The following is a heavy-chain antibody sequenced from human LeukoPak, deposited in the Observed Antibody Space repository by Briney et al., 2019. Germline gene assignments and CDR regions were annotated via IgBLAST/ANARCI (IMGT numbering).Heavy chain of an antibody. Sequence: NPGGSLRLSCAASGFTFSSYETNWVRQAPGKGLEWVSYISSSGSTIYYADSVKGRFTISRDNAKNSLYLQMNSLRAEDTAVYYCARAQSFYYYGMDVWGQGTTVTVSS. CDR3: ARAQSFYYYGMDV. CDR1: GFTFSSYE. V-gene: IGHV3-48*03. CDR2: ISSSGSTI. D-gene: IGHD4-11*01. J-gene: IGHJ6*02.